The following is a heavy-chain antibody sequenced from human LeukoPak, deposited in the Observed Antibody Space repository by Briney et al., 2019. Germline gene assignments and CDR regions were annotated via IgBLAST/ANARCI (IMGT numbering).Heavy chain of an antibody. J-gene: IGHJ4*02. Sequence: SQTLSLTCTVSGGSISSGGYYWSWIRQHPGKGLEWIGYIYYSGSTYYNPSLKSRVTISVDTSKNQFSLKLSSVTAADPAVYYCATLSYRRTYFDYWGQGTLVTVSS. CDR1: GGSISSGGYY. D-gene: IGHD5-18*01. V-gene: IGHV4-31*03. CDR2: IYYSGST. CDR3: ATLSYRRTYFDY.